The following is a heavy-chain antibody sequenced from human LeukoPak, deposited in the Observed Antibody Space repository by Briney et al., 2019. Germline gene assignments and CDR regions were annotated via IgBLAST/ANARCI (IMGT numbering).Heavy chain of an antibody. Sequence: PSETLSLTCTVSGGSISSGGYYWSWIRQHPGKGLEWIGYIYYSGSTYYNPSLKSRVTISVDTSKNQFSLKLSSVTAADTAVYYCARLRSGWFDYWGQGTLVTVSS. CDR3: ARLRSGWFDY. CDR2: IYYSGST. V-gene: IGHV4-31*03. D-gene: IGHD6-19*01. J-gene: IGHJ5*01. CDR1: GGSISSGGYY.